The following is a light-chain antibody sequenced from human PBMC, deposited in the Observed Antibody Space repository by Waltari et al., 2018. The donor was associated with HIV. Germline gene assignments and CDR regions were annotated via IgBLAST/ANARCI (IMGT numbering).Light chain of an antibody. J-gene: IGLJ2*01. V-gene: IGLV2-14*01. Sequence: QSALTQPASVSGSPGQSITISCTGTSRHVGGYNYVSCYQQHPGKAPKLMIYEVSNRPSGVSNRFSGSKSGNTASLTISGLQAEDEADYYCSSYTSSSTLVVFGGGTKLTVL. CDR3: SSYTSSSTLVV. CDR1: SRHVGGYNY. CDR2: EVS.